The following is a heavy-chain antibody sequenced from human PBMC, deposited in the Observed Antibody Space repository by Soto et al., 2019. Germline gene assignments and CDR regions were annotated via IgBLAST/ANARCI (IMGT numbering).Heavy chain of an antibody. J-gene: IGHJ4*01. Sequence: PGEPLKISGQGSGYRFSTYWITWVRQKPGKGLEWMGRIDPSGSYTNYSASFEGHVTISADKANSTAYLQWSSLKASDSAMYYCARHAVITSGGVIVSNYHAYWGHGTLFTVPS. CDR3: ARHAVITSGGVIVSNYHAY. CDR1: GYRFSTYW. D-gene: IGHD3-16*02. CDR2: IDPSGSYT. V-gene: IGHV5-10-1*01.